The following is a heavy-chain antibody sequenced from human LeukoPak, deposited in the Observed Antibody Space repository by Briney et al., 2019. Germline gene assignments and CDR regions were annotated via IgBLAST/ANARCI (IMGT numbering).Heavy chain of an antibody. CDR1: GYTFTGYY. Sequence: ASVTVSCKASGYTFTGYYMHWVRQAPGQGLEWMGWINPNSGGTNYAQKFQGRVTMTRDTSISTAYMELSRLRSDDTAVYYCARPGSTYYYDSSGYYFGYYFDYWGQGTLVTVPS. CDR2: INPNSGGT. D-gene: IGHD3-22*01. J-gene: IGHJ4*02. V-gene: IGHV1-2*02. CDR3: ARPGSTYYYDSSGYYFGYYFDY.